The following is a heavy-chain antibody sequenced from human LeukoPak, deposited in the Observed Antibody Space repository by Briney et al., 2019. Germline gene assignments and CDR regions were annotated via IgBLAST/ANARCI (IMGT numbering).Heavy chain of an antibody. CDR3: ARHFYPPLYGSAIDY. CDR1: GGSISSSSYY. J-gene: IGHJ4*02. D-gene: IGHD1-1*01. Sequence: SETLPLTCTVSGGSISSSSYYWGWIRQPPGEGLEWIGSIYYSGSTYYNPSLKSRVTISVDTSKNQFSLKLSSVTAADTAVYYCARHFYPPLYGSAIDYWGQGTLVTVSS. V-gene: IGHV4-39*01. CDR2: IYYSGST.